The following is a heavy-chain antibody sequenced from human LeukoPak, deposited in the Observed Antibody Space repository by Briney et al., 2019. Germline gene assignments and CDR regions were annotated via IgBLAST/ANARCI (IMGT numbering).Heavy chain of an antibody. CDR1: GYTFTSYD. V-gene: IGHV1-8*01. CDR3: ARVRYCSSTSCYRIDP. CDR2: MNPNSGNT. D-gene: IGHD2-2*01. Sequence: GASVKVSCKASGYTFTSYDINWVRQATGQGLEWMGWMNPNSGNTGYAQKFQGRVTMTRNTSISTAYMELSSLRSEDTAVYYCARVRYCSSTSCYRIDPWGQGTLVTVSS. J-gene: IGHJ5*02.